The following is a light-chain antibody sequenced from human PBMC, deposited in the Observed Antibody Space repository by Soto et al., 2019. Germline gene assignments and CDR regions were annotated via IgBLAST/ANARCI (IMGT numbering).Light chain of an antibody. CDR1: QSVTSH. CDR3: QHRSNWPLYT. J-gene: IGKJ2*01. V-gene: IGKV3-11*01. Sequence: EILLAQSPATLSLSPGARATLSCRASQSVTSHIAWYQQKPGQAPRLLIYDAVNRASGIPARFSASGSGTDFTLTIASLEPEDSAVDYCQHRSNWPLYTFGQGTKLEIK. CDR2: DAV.